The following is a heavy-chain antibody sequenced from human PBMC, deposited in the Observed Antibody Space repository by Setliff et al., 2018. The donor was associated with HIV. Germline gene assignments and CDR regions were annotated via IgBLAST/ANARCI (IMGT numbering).Heavy chain of an antibody. CDR2: IGPYNART. D-gene: IGHD6-13*01. CDR1: GYMFIAYG. V-gene: IGHV1-18*01. J-gene: IGHJ4*02. CDR3: ARADSSNWYHVGY. Sequence: ASVKVSCKTSGYMFIAYGMSWVRRAPGQGLEWMGWIGPYNARTEYAQKFQGRVTITTDESTSTAYMELSSLRSEDTAVYYCARADSSNWYHVGYWGQGTLVTVSS.